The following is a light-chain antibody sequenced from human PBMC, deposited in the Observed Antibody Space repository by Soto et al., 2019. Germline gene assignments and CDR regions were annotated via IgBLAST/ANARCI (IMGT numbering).Light chain of an antibody. CDR1: QGIGGT. V-gene: IGKV3-15*01. Sequence: DIVMTQSPATLSVSPGERATLSCRASQGIGGTLAWYQQKPGHSPRLLIYDTVIRATGVPARFSGSVSGAEFTLTLTGLQSEDFAIYYCQHYTNWPLTFGGGTRVESK. CDR2: DTV. CDR3: QHYTNWPLT. J-gene: IGKJ4*01.